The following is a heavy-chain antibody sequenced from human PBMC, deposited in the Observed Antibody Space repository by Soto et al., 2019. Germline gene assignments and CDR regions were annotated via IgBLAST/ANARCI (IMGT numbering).Heavy chain of an antibody. CDR2: IYYSGST. J-gene: IGHJ5*02. Sequence: PSETLSLTCSVPGGSINSSSYFWGWVRQPPGKGLEWIGSIYYSGSTYYNPSLRSRATISVDTSKNQFSLKLGSVTAADTAVFYCARHYSSGSRNWFDPWGQGTLVTVSS. CDR3: ARHYSSGSRNWFDP. D-gene: IGHD6-19*01. CDR1: GGSINSSSYF. V-gene: IGHV4-39*01.